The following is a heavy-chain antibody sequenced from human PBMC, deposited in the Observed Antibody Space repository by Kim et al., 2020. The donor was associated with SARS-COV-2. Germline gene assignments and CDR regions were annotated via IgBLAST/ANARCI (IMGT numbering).Heavy chain of an antibody. V-gene: IGHV4-34*01. CDR1: GGSFSGYY. CDR3: ARGTRQWISRHYYYYMDV. CDR2: IKHSGST. J-gene: IGHJ6*03. Sequence: SETLSLTCAVYGGSFSGYYWSWIRQPPGKGLEWIGEIKHSGSTNYNPSLKSRVTISVDTSKNQFSLKLSSVTAADTAVYYCARGTRQWISRHYYYYMDVWGKGTTVTVSS. D-gene: IGHD5-12*01.